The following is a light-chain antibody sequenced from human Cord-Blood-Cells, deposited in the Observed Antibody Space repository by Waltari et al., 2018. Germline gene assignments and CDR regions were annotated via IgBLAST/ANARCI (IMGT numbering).Light chain of an antibody. J-gene: IGKJ2*01. CDR1: QSVSSN. CDR3: QQYNNWPNT. Sequence: EIVLTQSPATLSLSPGERATLSCRASQSVSSNLAWYQQKPGQAPRLLIYGASTRATGIPARFSGSGSGTEFTLTISSLQSEDFAVYYCQQYNNWPNTFGQGTKLEIK. V-gene: IGKV3-15*01. CDR2: GAS.